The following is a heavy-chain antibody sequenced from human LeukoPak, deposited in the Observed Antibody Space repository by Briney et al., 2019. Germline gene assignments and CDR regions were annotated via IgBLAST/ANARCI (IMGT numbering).Heavy chain of an antibody. D-gene: IGHD6-19*01. J-gene: IGHJ4*02. V-gene: IGHV3-7*01. Sequence: GGSLRLSCAASGFTFSSYWMSWVRQAPGKGLEWVANIKEYGSDKYYVDSVKGRFTISRDNAKNSLYLQMNSLRAEDTAVYYCARASAVAGTREYWGQGTLVTVSS. CDR3: ARASAVAGTREY. CDR1: GFTFSSYW. CDR2: IKEYGSDK.